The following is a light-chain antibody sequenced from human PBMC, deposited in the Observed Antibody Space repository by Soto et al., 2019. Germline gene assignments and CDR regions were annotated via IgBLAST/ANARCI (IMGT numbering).Light chain of an antibody. CDR2: DAS. J-gene: IGKJ1*01. CDR1: QSVSSY. Sequence: IVLGQSAGTLSLSPGERATLSCRASQSVSSYLAWYQQKPGQAPRLLIYDASNRATGIPARFSGSGSGTDFTLTISSLEPEDFAVYYCQQRSNWPRTFGQGSKV. V-gene: IGKV3-11*01. CDR3: QQRSNWPRT.